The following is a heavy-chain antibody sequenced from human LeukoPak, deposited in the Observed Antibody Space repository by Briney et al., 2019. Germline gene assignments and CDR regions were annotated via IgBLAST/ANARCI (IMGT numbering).Heavy chain of an antibody. CDR3: ARAEILYSSSWYSNHPYYYYGMDV. V-gene: IGHV4-4*07. D-gene: IGHD6-13*01. CDR2: IYTSGST. Sequence: SETLSLTCTVSGGSISSYYWSWIRQPAGKGLEWIGRIYTSGSTNYNPSLKSRVTMSVDTSKNQFSLKLSSVTAADTAVYYCARAEILYSSSWYSNHPYYYYGMDVWGQGTTVTVSS. CDR1: GGSISSYY. J-gene: IGHJ6*02.